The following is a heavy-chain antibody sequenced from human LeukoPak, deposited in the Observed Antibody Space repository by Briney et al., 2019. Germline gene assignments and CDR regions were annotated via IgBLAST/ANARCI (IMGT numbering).Heavy chain of an antibody. J-gene: IGHJ5*02. Sequence: ASVKVSCKASGYTFTGYYMHWVRQAPGQGLEWMGRINPNSGGTNYAQKFQGGVTMTRDTSISTAYMELSRLRSDDTAVYYCARDNTPYYDFWSGYYTYWFDPWGQGTLVTVSS. D-gene: IGHD3-3*01. CDR1: GYTFTGYY. V-gene: IGHV1-2*06. CDR3: ARDNTPYYDFWSGYYTYWFDP. CDR2: INPNSGGT.